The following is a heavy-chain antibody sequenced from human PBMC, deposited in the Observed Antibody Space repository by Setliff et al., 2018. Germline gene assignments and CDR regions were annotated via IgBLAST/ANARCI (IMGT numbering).Heavy chain of an antibody. V-gene: IGHV4-39*01. Sequence: SETLSLTCTVSGGSISSSSYYWGWIRQPPGKGLEWIGSIYXXGXXXXXPSLXXRVTISVDTSKNQFSLKLSSVTAADTAVYYCATGYSGSPGSYYFDYWGQGTLVTVSS. CDR1: GGSISSSSYY. CDR2: IYXXGXX. J-gene: IGHJ4*02. D-gene: IGHD1-26*01. CDR3: ATGYSGSPGSYYFDY.